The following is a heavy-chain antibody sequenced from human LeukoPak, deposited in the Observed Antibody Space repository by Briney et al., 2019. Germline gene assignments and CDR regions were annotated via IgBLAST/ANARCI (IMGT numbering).Heavy chain of an antibody. CDR2: ISHDGRTK. CDR3: AREGVDY. Sequence: GKSLTLSCVVSGFNFDNFAMHWVRQPLGKGLEWVAVISHDGRTKYYADSVKGRFTISRDNSKNTLYLQMNSLRAEDTAVYYCAREGVDYWGQGTLVTVSS. J-gene: IGHJ4*02. V-gene: IGHV3-30*04. CDR1: GFNFDNFA.